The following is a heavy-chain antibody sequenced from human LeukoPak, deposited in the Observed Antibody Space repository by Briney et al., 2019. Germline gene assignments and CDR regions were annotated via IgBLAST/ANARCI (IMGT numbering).Heavy chain of an antibody. J-gene: IGHJ3*02. CDR1: GFIFANYA. CDR3: ARDSGVGAFDI. V-gene: IGHV3-53*01. Sequence: GGSLRLSCAASGFIFANYAMHWVRQTPGTGLEWVSVIDGGGNTYYADSVKGRFTIPRDTSKNTVYLQMNSLRVDDTAVYYCARDSGVGAFDIWGQGTMVTVSS. CDR2: IDGGGNT. D-gene: IGHD3-10*01.